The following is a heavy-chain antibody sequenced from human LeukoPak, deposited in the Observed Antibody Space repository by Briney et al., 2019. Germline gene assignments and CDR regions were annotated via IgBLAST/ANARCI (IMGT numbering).Heavy chain of an antibody. J-gene: IGHJ5*02. CDR3: ARGQAFYDFWSGYWAHNWFDP. CDR2: INHSGST. D-gene: IGHD3-3*01. V-gene: IGHV4-34*01. Sequence: PSETLSLTCAVYGGSFSGYYWSWIRQPPGKGLGWIGEINHSGSTNYNPSLKSRVTISVDTSKNQFSLKLSSVTAADTAVYYCARGQAFYDFWSGYWAHNWFDPWGQGTLVTVSS. CDR1: GGSFSGYY.